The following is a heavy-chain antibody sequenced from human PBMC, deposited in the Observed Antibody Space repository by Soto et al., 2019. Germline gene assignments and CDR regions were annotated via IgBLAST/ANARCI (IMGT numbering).Heavy chain of an antibody. J-gene: IGHJ2*01. CDR3: ARDPGIPGRYWYFDL. CDR1: GYRFTDYY. CDR2: VNPKRGDA. Sequence: QVVLVQSGAEVRKPGASVKVSCKASGYRFTDYYINWVRQSPGQGPEWMGWVNPKRGDAVYAQKFQGWVTMTRDTATTTAYLEVNSLKSDDTAVYYCARDPGIPGRYWYFDLWGRGTLVTVSS. D-gene: IGHD1-20*01. V-gene: IGHV1-2*04.